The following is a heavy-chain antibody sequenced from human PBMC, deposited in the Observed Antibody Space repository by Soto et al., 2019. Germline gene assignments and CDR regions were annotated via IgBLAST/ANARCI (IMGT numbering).Heavy chain of an antibody. CDR3: ARDPVVPPCDYYYYMDV. V-gene: IGHV4-31*03. CDR1: GGSISRSDYY. CDR2: IYYGGST. Sequence: SQTRSLTCTVSGGSISRSDYYGSWILQHPKKGLEWIGYIYYGGSTYYNPSLKSRVTISVDTSKNQFSLKLSSVTAADTAVYYCARDPVVPPCDYYYYMDVWGKGTTVTVS. J-gene: IGHJ6*03. D-gene: IGHD2-2*01.